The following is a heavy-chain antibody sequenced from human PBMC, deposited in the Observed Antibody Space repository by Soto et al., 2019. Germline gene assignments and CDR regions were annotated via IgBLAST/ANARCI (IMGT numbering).Heavy chain of an antibody. Sequence: GESLKISCKGSGYSFTSYWISWARQMPGKGLEWMGRIDPSDSYTNYSPSFQGHVTISADKSISTAYLQWSSLKASDTAMYYCARQDQQQLLQAFDIWGQGTMVTVSS. CDR1: GYSFTSYW. J-gene: IGHJ3*02. V-gene: IGHV5-10-1*01. D-gene: IGHD6-13*01. CDR2: IDPSDSYT. CDR3: ARQDQQQLLQAFDI.